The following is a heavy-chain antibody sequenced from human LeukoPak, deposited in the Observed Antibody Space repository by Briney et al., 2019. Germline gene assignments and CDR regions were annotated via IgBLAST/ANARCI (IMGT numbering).Heavy chain of an antibody. CDR1: GFPFSSYS. V-gene: IGHV3-21*01. Sequence: PGGSLSLSCAASGFPFSSYSMNWVRQAPGKGLEWVSSISSSSSYIYYADSVEGRFTISRDNAKNSLYLQMNSLRAEDTAVYYCARDLVVVVAATHDYWGQGTLVTVSS. CDR2: ISSSSSYI. J-gene: IGHJ4*02. D-gene: IGHD2-15*01. CDR3: ARDLVVVVAATHDY.